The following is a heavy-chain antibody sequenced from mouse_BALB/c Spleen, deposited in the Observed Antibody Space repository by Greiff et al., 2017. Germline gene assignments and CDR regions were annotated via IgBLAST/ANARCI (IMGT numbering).Heavy chain of an antibody. D-gene: IGHD2-1*01. CDR1: GFTFSDYY. CDR2: ISDGGSYT. J-gene: IGHJ3*01. CDR3: AREGGNSWFAY. Sequence: EVMLVESGGGLVKPGGSLKLSCAASGFTFSDYYMYWVRQTPEKRLEWVATISDGGSYTYYPDSVKGRFTISRDNAKNNLYLQMSSLKSEDTAMYYCAREGGNSWFAYWGQGTLVTVSA. V-gene: IGHV5-4*02.